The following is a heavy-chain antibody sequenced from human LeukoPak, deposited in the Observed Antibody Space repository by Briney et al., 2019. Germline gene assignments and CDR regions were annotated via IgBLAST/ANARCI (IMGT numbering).Heavy chain of an antibody. Sequence: GGYLRLSCSVSGFTFNTYWMSWVRQAPGKGLEWVANINQDGSKKSYVYYVKGRFTIARDNANNSLYLQMNSLRAEDTAVYYCARGGSLSGSYYYFDYWGQGTLVIVSS. CDR3: ARGGSLSGSYYYFDY. V-gene: IGHV3-7*01. J-gene: IGHJ4*02. CDR1: GFTFNTYW. CDR2: INQDGSKK. D-gene: IGHD3-10*01.